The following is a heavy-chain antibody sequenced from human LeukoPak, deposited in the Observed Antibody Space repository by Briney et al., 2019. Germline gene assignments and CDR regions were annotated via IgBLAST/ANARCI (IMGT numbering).Heavy chain of an antibody. D-gene: IGHD2-21*02. V-gene: IGHV3-74*01. CDR3: ARGGVTAAYDM. CDR2: INGDGSST. Sequence: GGSLRLSCAGSGFTFSNYYMHGVRQAPGKGLVWVSHINGDGSSTSYADSVKGRFTISRDNAKNTLYLQMNSLRAEDTAVYYCARGGVTAAYDMWGLGTMVTVSS. CDR1: GFTFSNYY. J-gene: IGHJ3*02.